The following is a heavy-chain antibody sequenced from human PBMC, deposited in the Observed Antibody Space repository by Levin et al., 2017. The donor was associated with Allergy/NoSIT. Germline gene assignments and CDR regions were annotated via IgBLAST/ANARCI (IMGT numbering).Heavy chain of an antibody. CDR2: ISSSGSTI. CDR1: GFTFSDYY. CDR3: TVAGTIYHFDY. Sequence: GGSLRLSCAASGFTFSDYYMSWIRQAPGKGLEWVSYISSSGSTIYYADSVKGRFTISRDNAKNSLYLQMNSLRAEDTAVYYCTVAGTIYHFDYWGQGTLVTVSS. V-gene: IGHV3-11*01. D-gene: IGHD6-19*01. J-gene: IGHJ4*02.